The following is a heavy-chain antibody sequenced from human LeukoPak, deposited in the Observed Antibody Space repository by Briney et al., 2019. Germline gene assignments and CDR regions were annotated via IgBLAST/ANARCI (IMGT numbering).Heavy chain of an antibody. V-gene: IGHV4-61*02. CDR1: GGSISSGSYY. D-gene: IGHD3-22*01. Sequence: SGTLSLTCTVSGGSISSGSYYWSWIRQPAGKGLEWIGRIYTSGSTNYNPSLKSRVTISVDTSKNQLSLTLSSVTAADTAVYYCAATYYYDSSGYYYQYWGQGTLVTVSS. J-gene: IGHJ4*02. CDR3: AATYYYDSSGYYYQY. CDR2: IYTSGST.